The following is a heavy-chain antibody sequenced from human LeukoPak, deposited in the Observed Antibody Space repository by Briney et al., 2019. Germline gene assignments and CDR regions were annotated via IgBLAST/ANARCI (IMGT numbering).Heavy chain of an antibody. V-gene: IGHV3-13*01. CDR1: RFTFSSYD. D-gene: IGHD7-27*01. Sequence: RGSLRLSCAASRFTFSSYDMQWVRHATGKGLEWVSGIGIASDTYYPGSVKGRFTISRENAKNSLYLQMNSLRAGDTAVYYCVRAETGDHAFNIWGQGTMVTVSS. CDR2: IGIASDT. J-gene: IGHJ3*02. CDR3: VRAETGDHAFNI.